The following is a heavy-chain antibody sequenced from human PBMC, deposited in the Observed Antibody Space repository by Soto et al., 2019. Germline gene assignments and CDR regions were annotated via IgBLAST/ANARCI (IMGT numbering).Heavy chain of an antibody. J-gene: IGHJ3*02. CDR2: IWYDGSNK. CDR1: GFTFSSYG. V-gene: IGHV3-33*01. D-gene: IGHD3-22*01. CDR3: ARDRYYYDSSGYPTHDAFDI. Sequence: GSLRLSCAASGFTFSSYGMHWVRQAPGKGLEWVAVIWYDGSNKYYADSVKGRFTISRDNSKNTLYLQMNSLRAEDTAVYYCARDRYYYDSSGYPTHDAFDIWGQGTMVTVSS.